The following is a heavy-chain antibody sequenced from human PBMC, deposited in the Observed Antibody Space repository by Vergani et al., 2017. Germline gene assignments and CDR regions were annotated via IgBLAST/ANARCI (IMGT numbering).Heavy chain of an antibody. V-gene: IGHV4-39*01. CDR2: IYYSGST. CDR1: GGSISSSSYY. J-gene: IGHJ5*02. Sequence: QLQLQESGPGLVKPSETLSLTCTVSGGSISSSSYYWGWIRQPPGKGLEWIGSIYYSGSTYYNPSLKRRVTISVDTSKNQFSLKLSSVTAADTAVYYCARHNGDDWFDPWGQGTLVTVSS. D-gene: IGHD4-17*01. CDR3: ARHNGDDWFDP.